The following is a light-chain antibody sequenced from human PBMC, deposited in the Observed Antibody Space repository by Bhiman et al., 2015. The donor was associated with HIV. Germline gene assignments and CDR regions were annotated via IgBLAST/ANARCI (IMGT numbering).Light chain of an antibody. CDR1: SSDVGGYNY. CDR2: DVS. V-gene: IGLV2-23*02. Sequence: QSALTQPASVSGSPGQSITISCAGTSSDVGGYNYVSWYQQHPGKVPKLMIYDVSKRPSGVSNRFSGSKSGNTASLTISGLQADDEADYYCSSYAGHNIYVFGTGTKVTVL. J-gene: IGLJ1*01. CDR3: SSYAGHNIYV.